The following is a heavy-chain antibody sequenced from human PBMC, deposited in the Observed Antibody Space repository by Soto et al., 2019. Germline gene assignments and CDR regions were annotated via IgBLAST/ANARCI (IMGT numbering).Heavy chain of an antibody. Sequence: ASVKVSCKASGYTFTSYGISWVRQAPGQGLEWMGWISAYNGNTNYAQKLQGRVTMTTDSSTSTAYMELRSLRSDDTAVYYCARDGIAVAGPGYYYYGMDVWGQGTTVTVSS. CDR2: ISAYNGNT. V-gene: IGHV1-18*04. D-gene: IGHD6-19*01. J-gene: IGHJ6*02. CDR1: GYTFTSYG. CDR3: ARDGIAVAGPGYYYYGMDV.